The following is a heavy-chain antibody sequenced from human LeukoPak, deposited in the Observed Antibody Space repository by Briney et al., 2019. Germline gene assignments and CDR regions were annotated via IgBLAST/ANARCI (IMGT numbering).Heavy chain of an antibody. Sequence: GASVKVSCKASGYTFTGYYMHWVRQAPGQGLEWMGWINPNSGGTNYAQKFQGRVTMTRDTSISTAYMELSRLRSDDTAVYYCAREYNYYDSSGYPSAFDIWGQGTMVTVSS. CDR1: GYTFTGYY. V-gene: IGHV1-2*02. CDR3: AREYNYYDSSGYPSAFDI. CDR2: INPNSGGT. J-gene: IGHJ3*02. D-gene: IGHD3-22*01.